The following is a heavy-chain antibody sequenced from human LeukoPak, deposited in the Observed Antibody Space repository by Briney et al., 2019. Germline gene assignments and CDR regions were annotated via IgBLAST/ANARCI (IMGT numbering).Heavy chain of an antibody. CDR2: IHNGGGTT. CDR1: GFTFSSYT. V-gene: IGHV3-23*01. Sequence: GGSLRLSCTASGFTFSSYTMNWVRQAPGKGLEWVSAIHNGGGTTSYADSVKGRFTISRDNSKNTLFLQMNSLRAEDTAVYYCAKDSDFGGEDSWGQGTLVTVSS. D-gene: IGHD3-16*01. CDR3: AKDSDFGGEDS. J-gene: IGHJ4*02.